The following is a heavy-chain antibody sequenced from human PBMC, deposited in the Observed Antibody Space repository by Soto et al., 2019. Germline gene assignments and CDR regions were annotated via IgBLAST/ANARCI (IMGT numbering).Heavy chain of an antibody. Sequence: PSETLSLTCTVSGGSISSGGYYWSWIRQHPGKGLEWIGYIYYSGSTYYNPSLKSRVTISVDTSKNQFSLKLSSVTAADTAVYYCARVVKGYYFDYWGQGTLVTVSS. CDR3: ARVVKGYYFDY. V-gene: IGHV4-31*03. D-gene: IGHD6-6*01. CDR1: GGSISSGGYY. CDR2: IYYSGST. J-gene: IGHJ4*02.